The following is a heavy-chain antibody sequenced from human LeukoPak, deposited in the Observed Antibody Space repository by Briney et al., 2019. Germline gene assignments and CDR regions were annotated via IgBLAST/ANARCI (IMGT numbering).Heavy chain of an antibody. CDR1: GDTFRSNA. D-gene: IGHD3-22*01. CDR3: ARGSPYYYDSSGYYYGNAFDI. J-gene: IGHJ3*02. CDR2: IIPNLPIP. Sequence: GASVKVSCKASGDTFRSNAISWVRQAPGQGLEWMGRIIPNLPIPDYGQKFQGRVTIIADKSTRTAFMELSSLRSDDTAVYYCARGSPYYYDSSGYYYGNAFDIWGQGTMVTVSS. V-gene: IGHV1-69*04.